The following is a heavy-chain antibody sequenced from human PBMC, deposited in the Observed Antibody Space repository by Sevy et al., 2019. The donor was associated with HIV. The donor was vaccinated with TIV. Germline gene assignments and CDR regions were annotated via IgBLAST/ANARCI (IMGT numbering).Heavy chain of an antibody. CDR3: ARQMHYYDSAGYYHWDY. J-gene: IGHJ4*02. CDR1: GGSISSSNYY. V-gene: IGHV4-39*01. Sequence: SETLSLTCTVSGGSISSSNYYWGWIRQPPGKGLEWIANIYYTGSTYYNPSLKSRVTIFADTSNNQFSLKLSSVTAADTAVYYCARQMHYYDSAGYYHWDYWGQGTLVTVSS. D-gene: IGHD3-22*01. CDR2: IYYTGST.